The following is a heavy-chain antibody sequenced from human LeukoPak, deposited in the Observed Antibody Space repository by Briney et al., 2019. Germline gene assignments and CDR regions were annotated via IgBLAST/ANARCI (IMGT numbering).Heavy chain of an antibody. D-gene: IGHD3-22*01. CDR2: IYSGGST. CDR3: ARSWYYDSSGPERGFDI. V-gene: IGHV3-53*01. CDR1: GFTVSSNY. Sequence: GGSLRLSCAASGFTVSSNYMSWVRQAPGKGLEWVSVIYSGGSTYYADSVKGRFTVSRDNAKNSLYLQMNSLRVEDTAVYYCARSWYYDSSGPERGFDIWGQGTMVTVSS. J-gene: IGHJ3*02.